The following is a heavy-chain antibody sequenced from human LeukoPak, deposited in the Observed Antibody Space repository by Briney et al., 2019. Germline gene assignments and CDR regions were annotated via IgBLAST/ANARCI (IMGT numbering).Heavy chain of an antibody. Sequence: SETLSLTCTVSGGSISNFYWSWIRQPPGKGLEWIGYIYYSGTTNYNPSLKSRVTISVDTSKNQFSLKLTSMTAADAAVYYCARGAAYFVHWGQGTLVTVSS. J-gene: IGHJ1*01. D-gene: IGHD6-25*01. CDR2: IYYSGTT. V-gene: IGHV4-59*01. CDR1: GGSISNFY. CDR3: ARGAAYFVH.